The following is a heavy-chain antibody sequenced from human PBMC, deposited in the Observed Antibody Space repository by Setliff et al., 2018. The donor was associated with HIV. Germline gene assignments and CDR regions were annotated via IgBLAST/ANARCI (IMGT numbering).Heavy chain of an antibody. J-gene: IGHJ4*02. Sequence: SETLSLTCAVSGYSISSGYYWGWIRQPPGKGLELIGSIYHSGSTYNNPSLKSRVTISVDTSKNQFSLKLTSVTAADTAVYYCARTLRAAAMGYFDYWGQGTLVTVSS. CDR3: ARTLRAAAMGYFDY. CDR1: GYSISSGYY. V-gene: IGHV4-38-2*01. D-gene: IGHD5-18*01. CDR2: IYHSGST.